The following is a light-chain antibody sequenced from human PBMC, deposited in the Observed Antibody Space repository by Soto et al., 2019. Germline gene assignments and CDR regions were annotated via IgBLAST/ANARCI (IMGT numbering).Light chain of an antibody. Sequence: DIVMTQSPDSLAVSLGERATINCKSSQSVLYSSNNKNYLAWYQQKPEQPPKLLIYWASTRESGVPDRFSGSGSGTHFTLTISSLQAEDVAVYYCQQYYRPWTFGQGTKVEIK. CDR3: QQYYRPWT. J-gene: IGKJ1*01. CDR1: QSVLYSSNNKNY. V-gene: IGKV4-1*01. CDR2: WAS.